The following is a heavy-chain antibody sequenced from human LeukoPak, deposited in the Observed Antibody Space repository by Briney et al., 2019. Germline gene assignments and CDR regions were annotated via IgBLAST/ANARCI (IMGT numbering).Heavy chain of an antibody. CDR1: GYTLTELS. CDR2: FDPEDGET. D-gene: IGHD3-9*01. Sequence: ASVKVSCKVSGYTLTELSMHGVRQAPGKGLEWMGGFDPEDGETIYAQKFQGRVTMTEDTSTDTAYMELSSLRSEDTAVYYCATGVFDWLLFDYWGQGTLVTVSS. CDR3: ATGVFDWLLFDY. J-gene: IGHJ4*02. V-gene: IGHV1-24*01.